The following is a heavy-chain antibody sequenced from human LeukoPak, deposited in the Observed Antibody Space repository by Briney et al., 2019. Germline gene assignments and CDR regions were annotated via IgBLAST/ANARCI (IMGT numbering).Heavy chain of an antibody. CDR1: GFTFSSYG. V-gene: IGHV3-30*02. CDR3: AKIRPAVADNWFDP. Sequence: GGSLRLSCAASGFTFSSYGMHWVRQAPGKGLEWVAFIRYDGSNKYYADSVKGRFTISRDNSKNTLYLQMNSLRAEDTVVYYCAKIRPAVADNWFDPWGQGTLVTVSS. D-gene: IGHD6-19*01. J-gene: IGHJ5*02. CDR2: IRYDGSNK.